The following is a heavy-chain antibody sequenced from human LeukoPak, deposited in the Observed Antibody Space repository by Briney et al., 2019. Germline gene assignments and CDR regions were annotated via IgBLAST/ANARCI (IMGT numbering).Heavy chain of an antibody. J-gene: IGHJ4*02. CDR2: FYYSGST. CDR3: ARHETYSSGWVDY. Sequence: SETLSLTCTVSGGSISSSGSYWGWIRQPPGKGLEWIGNFYYSGSTYYNPSFKSRVTISVDTSKNQFSLRLSSVTAADTAVYYCARHETYSSGWVDYWGQGTLVTVSS. V-gene: IGHV4-39*01. D-gene: IGHD6-19*01. CDR1: GGSISSSGSY.